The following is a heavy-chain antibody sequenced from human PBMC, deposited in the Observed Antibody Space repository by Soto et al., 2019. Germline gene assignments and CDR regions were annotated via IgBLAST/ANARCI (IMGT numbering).Heavy chain of an antibody. CDR2: IYHSGST. V-gene: IGHV4-4*02. J-gene: IGHJ4*02. Sequence: SETLSLTCAVSGGSISSGNWWSWVRQPPGKGLEWIGEIYHSGSTNYNPSLKSRVTISVDKSKNQFSLKLGSVTAADTAVYYCARVKASGVNFDYWGQGTLVT. CDR3: ARVKASGVNFDY. D-gene: IGHD3-10*01. CDR1: GGSISSGNW.